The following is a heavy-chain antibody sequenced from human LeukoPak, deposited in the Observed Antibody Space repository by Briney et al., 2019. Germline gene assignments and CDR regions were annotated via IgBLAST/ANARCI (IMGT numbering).Heavy chain of an antibody. CDR2: IYYSGST. Sequence: PSETLSLTCTVSGGSISSGDYYWSWIRQHPGKGLEWIGYIYYSGSTYYNPSLKSRPTISADTSKNQFSLKLSSVTAADTAVYYCARSSYGDYYFDYWGQGTLVTVSS. CDR1: GGSISSGDYY. D-gene: IGHD4-17*01. V-gene: IGHV4-31*03. J-gene: IGHJ4*02. CDR3: ARSSYGDYYFDY.